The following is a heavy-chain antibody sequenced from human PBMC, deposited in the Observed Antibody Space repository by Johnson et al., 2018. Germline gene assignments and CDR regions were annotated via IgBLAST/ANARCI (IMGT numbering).Heavy chain of an antibody. Sequence: VQLVQSGGGLVQPGGSLRLSCAASGLTFSSYAMSWVRQAPGKGLEWVSVIYSGGSTYYADSVQGRFTISRDNSKNTLYLQMNSLRAEDTAVYYCARSHFSDSSSYYYLGAFDIWGQVTMVTVSS. CDR1: GLTFSSYA. CDR3: ARSHFSDSSSYYYLGAFDI. D-gene: IGHD3-22*01. V-gene: IGHV3-66*01. CDR2: IYSGGST. J-gene: IGHJ3*02.